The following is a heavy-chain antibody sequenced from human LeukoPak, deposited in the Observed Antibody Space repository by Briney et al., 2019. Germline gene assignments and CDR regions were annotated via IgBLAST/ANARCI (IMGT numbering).Heavy chain of an antibody. J-gene: IGHJ1*01. CDR3: ARDKERYCSSTSCYGTPEYFQH. D-gene: IGHD2-2*01. CDR1: GGTFSSYA. V-gene: IGHV1-69*13. Sequence: GASVKVSCKASGGTFSSYAISWVRQAPGQGLEWMGGIIPIFGTANYAQKFQGRVTITADEPTSTAYMELSSLRSEDTAVYYCARDKERYCSSTSCYGTPEYFQHWGQGTLVTVSS. CDR2: IIPIFGTA.